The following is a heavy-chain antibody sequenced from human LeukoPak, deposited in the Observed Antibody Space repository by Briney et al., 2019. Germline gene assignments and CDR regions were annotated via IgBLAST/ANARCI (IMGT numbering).Heavy chain of an antibody. J-gene: IGHJ4*02. D-gene: IGHD3-22*01. Sequence: GGSLRLSCAASGFTFSSYSMNWVRQAPGKGLEWVSYISSSSSTIYYADSVKGRFTISRDNAKNSLYLQMNSLRAEDTAVYYCAREDSSGYFPNWGQGTLVTVSS. CDR2: ISSSSSTI. V-gene: IGHV3-48*01. CDR3: AREDSSGYFPN. CDR1: GFTFSSYS.